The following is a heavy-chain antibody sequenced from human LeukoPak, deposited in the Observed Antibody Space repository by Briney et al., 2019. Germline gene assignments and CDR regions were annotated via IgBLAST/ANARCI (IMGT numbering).Heavy chain of an antibody. V-gene: IGHV4-38-2*02. CDR2: IYHSGST. CDR1: GYSISSGYH. J-gene: IGHJ4*02. CDR3: AREGGGGYSYVGIDY. Sequence: SETLSLTCTVSGYSISSGYHWGWIRQPPGKGLEWIGSIYHSGSTYYNPSLKSRVTISVDTSKNQFSLKLSSVTAADTAVYYCAREGGGGYSYVGIDYWGQGTLVTVSS. D-gene: IGHD5-18*01.